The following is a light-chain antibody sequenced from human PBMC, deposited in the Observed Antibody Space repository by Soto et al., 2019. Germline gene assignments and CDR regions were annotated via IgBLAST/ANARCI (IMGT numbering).Light chain of an antibody. CDR3: QAWGSSTGV. J-gene: IGLJ2*01. Sequence: SYELTQPPSVSVSPGQTASITCSGDKLGDKYACWYQQKPGQSPVLVIYQDSKRPSGIPERFSGSSSGNTATLTISGPQAMDEADYYCQAWGSSTGVFGGGTKLTVL. V-gene: IGLV3-1*01. CDR2: QDS. CDR1: KLGDKY.